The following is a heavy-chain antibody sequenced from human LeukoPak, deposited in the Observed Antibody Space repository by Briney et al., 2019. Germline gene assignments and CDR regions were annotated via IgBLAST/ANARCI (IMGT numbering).Heavy chain of an antibody. CDR3: AKGSLGSWYYFDY. D-gene: IGHD6-13*01. V-gene: IGHV3-23*01. Sequence: GGSLRLSCAASGFTFGSSAMSWVRQAPGKGPEWVSTFSRSGPDAYYADSVKGRFTIFRDNSKNTLYLQMNSLRAEDTAVYYCAKGSLGSWYYFDYWGQGTLVTVSS. CDR2: FSRSGPDA. CDR1: GFTFGSSA. J-gene: IGHJ4*02.